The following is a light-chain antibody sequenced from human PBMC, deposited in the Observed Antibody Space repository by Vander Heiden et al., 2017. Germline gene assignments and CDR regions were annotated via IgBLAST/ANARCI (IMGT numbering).Light chain of an antibody. J-gene: IGKJ2*01. CDR3: QQYNNWPPFT. CDR2: CAS. CDR1: RSVSSN. V-gene: IGKV3-15*01. Sequence: ELVLLQSPSTLAVSPGERATLSCRASRSVSSNLAWYQQKPGEAPRLLMYCASTRVTGVPARFSGSGSGTEFTLTISSLQSEDFAVYYCQQYNNWPPFTFGQGTKLEIK.